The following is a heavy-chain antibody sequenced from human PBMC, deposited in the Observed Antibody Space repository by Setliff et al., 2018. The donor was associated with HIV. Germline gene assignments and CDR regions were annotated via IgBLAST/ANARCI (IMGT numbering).Heavy chain of an antibody. CDR3: ARGADASGYFYREYFQH. Sequence: GASVKVSCTASGVTFNYSFITWVRQAPGQGLEWMGGVVPTIHEATYAQKFQGRVTITADESATTVYMEMSGLTSEDTAIYYCARGADASGYFYREYFQHWGQGTLVTVSS. J-gene: IGHJ1*01. CDR2: VVPTIHEA. D-gene: IGHD3-22*01. CDR1: GVTFNYSF. V-gene: IGHV1-69*13.